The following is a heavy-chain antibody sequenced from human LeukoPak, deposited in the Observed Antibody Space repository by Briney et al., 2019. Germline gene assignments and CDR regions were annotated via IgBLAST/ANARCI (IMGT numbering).Heavy chain of an antibody. CDR2: INHSGGT. J-gene: IGHJ4*02. CDR1: GGSFSGYY. D-gene: IGHD2-2*01. Sequence: PSETLSLTCAVYGGSFSGYYWSWIRQPPGKGLEWIGEINHSGGTNYNPSLKSRVTISVDTSKNQFSLKLSSVTAADTAVYYCARGCSGSGCTSCYPYYFDYWGQGTLVTVSS. V-gene: IGHV4-34*01. CDR3: ARGCSGSGCTSCYPYYFDY.